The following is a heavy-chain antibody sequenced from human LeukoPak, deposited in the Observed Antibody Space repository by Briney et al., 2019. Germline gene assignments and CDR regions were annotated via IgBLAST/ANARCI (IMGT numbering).Heavy chain of an antibody. CDR2: IKDDGSDK. CDR3: VPLNWNPPGDFDR. V-gene: IGHV3-7*01. Sequence: GGSLRLSCAASGFTFSSYGMHWVRQAPGKGLEWVANIKDDGSDKYYVDSVKGRFSISKDNAKNSLYLQMNSLRVEDTAVYYCVPLNWNPPGDFDRWGQGTLVTVSS. D-gene: IGHD1-20*01. CDR1: GFTFSSYG. J-gene: IGHJ4*02.